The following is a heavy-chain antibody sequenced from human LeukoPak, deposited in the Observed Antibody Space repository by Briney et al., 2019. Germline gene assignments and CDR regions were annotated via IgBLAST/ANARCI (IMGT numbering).Heavy chain of an antibody. CDR3: ARAASPPINYDFWSGYSPNDAFDI. Sequence: ASVKVSCKASGYTFTSYDINWVRQATGQGLEWMGWMNPNSGNTGYAQKFQGRVTITRNTSISTAYMELSSLRSEDTAVYYCARAASPPINYDFWSGYSPNDAFDIWGQGTMVTVSS. CDR2: MNPNSGNT. CDR1: GYTFTSYD. V-gene: IGHV1-8*03. D-gene: IGHD3-3*01. J-gene: IGHJ3*02.